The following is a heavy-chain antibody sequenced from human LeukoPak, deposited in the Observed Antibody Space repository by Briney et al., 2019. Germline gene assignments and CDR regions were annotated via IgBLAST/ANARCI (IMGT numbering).Heavy chain of an antibody. CDR2: ITSSSSTI. D-gene: IGHD4-17*01. V-gene: IGHV3-48*02. J-gene: IGHJ3*02. CDR1: GFTFSTYT. CDR3: ARGPYGDYVDAFGI. Sequence: GGSLRLSCAASGFTFSTYTMNWVRQAPGKGLEWLSYITSSSSTIYYADSVKGRFTISRDNAKNSLYLQMNSLRDEDTAVYYCARGPYGDYVDAFGIWGQGTMVTVSS.